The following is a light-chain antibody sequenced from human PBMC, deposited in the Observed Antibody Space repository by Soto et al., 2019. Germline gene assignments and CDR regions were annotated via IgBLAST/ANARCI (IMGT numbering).Light chain of an antibody. J-gene: IGKJ5*01. CDR2: GAS. CDR3: QQSYSSPTT. V-gene: IGKV1-39*01. CDR1: QSIGKH. Sequence: DIQMTHSPSFLSASVGDIVTITCRASQSIGKHLNWYQQKPGKAPKFLIYGASTLQSGVPSRFTGSGSGTDFTRTVNSLQAEDFAIYYCQQSYSSPTTFGQGTRLEIK.